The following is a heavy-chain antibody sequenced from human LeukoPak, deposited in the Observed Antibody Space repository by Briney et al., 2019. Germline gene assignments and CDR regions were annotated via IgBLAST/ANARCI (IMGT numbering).Heavy chain of an antibody. CDR3: AKGPQTQDY. Sequence: GGSLRLSCAGSGFMFSRYVMSWVRQAPGKGLEWVSAISGSGGSTYYADSVKGRFTISRDNSKNTLYLQMNSLRAEDTAVYYCAKGPQTQDYWGQGTLVTVSS. CDR1: GFMFSRYV. V-gene: IGHV3-23*01. CDR2: ISGSGGST. J-gene: IGHJ4*02.